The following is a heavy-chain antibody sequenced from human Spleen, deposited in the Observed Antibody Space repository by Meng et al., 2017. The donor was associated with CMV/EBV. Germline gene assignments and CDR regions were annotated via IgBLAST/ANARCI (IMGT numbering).Heavy chain of an antibody. CDR3: ARVPPPHYYDTSGPFDY. CDR2: VIPMATIV. V-gene: IGHV1-69*02. Sequence: SVKVSCKASRGTFSNYIINWVRQAPGQGLEWMGRVIPMATIVNYAQKFQGRVTIAADRSTNTAYMEVRSLKSDDTAVYFCARVPPPHYYDTSGPFDYWGQGTLVTVSS. J-gene: IGHJ4*02. D-gene: IGHD3-22*01. CDR1: RGTFSNYI.